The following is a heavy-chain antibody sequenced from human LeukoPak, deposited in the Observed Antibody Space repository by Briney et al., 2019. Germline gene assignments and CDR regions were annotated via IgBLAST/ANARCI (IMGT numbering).Heavy chain of an antibody. D-gene: IGHD3-9*01. CDR2: INHNAEMI. J-gene: IGHJ4*02. Sequence: GGSLRLSCEASGFPFGSYVMSWVRQAPGKGLEWIAYINHNAEMIFYPDFVKGRFSISRDNAKNSLYLQMNALRYEDMAIYYCARDHDWAFDLWGQGTLVTVSS. V-gene: IGHV3-48*02. CDR3: ARDHDWAFDL. CDR1: GFPFGSYV.